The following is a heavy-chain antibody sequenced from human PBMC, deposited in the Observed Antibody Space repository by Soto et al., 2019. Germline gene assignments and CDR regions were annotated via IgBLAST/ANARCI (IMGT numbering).Heavy chain of an antibody. J-gene: IGHJ6*02. CDR3: ARAISYYGSGSSNTYYYYGMDV. CDR1: GGSISGSY. V-gene: IGHV4-59*12. D-gene: IGHD3-10*01. CDR2: IYYSGST. Sequence: SETLSLTCTVSGGSISGSYWSWIRQPPGKGLEWFGYIYYSGSTNYNPSLKSRVTISVDTSKSQFSLRLSSMTAADTAVYYCARAISYYGSGSSNTYYYYGMDVWGQGTTVTVS.